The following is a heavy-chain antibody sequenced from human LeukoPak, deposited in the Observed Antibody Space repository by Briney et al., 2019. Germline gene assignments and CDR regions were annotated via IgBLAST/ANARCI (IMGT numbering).Heavy chain of an antibody. CDR3: ARPTAPTGCFDY. CDR1: GDSVSTNSAA. CDR2: TYYRSKWYN. Sequence: SQTLSLTCSISGDSVSTNSAAWNWIRQSPSRGLEWLGRTYYRSKWYNDYAVSVKSRITINPDTSKNQFSLRLNSVTPEDTAVYYCARPTAPTGCFDYWGQGTLVTVSS. V-gene: IGHV6-1*01. D-gene: IGHD4-11*01. J-gene: IGHJ4*02.